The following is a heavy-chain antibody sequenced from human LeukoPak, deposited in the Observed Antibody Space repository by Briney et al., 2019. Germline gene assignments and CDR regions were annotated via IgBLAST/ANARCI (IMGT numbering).Heavy chain of an antibody. J-gene: IGHJ4*02. CDR1: GGSISSSTYY. CDR2: IYYSGST. D-gene: IGHD3-9*01. V-gene: IGHV4-39*01. CDR3: ARKSRPFDYLFYFDF. Sequence: SETLSLTCTVSGGSISSSTYYWGWIRQPPGKGLEWIGTIYYSGSTYYNPSLKSRVTISVDMSKNQFSLKLSSVTAADTAIYYCARKSRPFDYLFYFDFWAQGTLVTVSS.